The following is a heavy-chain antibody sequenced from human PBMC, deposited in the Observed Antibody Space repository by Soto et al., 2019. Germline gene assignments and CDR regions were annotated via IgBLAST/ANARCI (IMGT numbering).Heavy chain of an antibody. V-gene: IGHV3-23*01. D-gene: IGHD3-3*01. CDR3: AKTPYDFGSSGQYLFDH. J-gene: IGHJ4*02. CDR1: GFTFGSHA. Sequence: EVQLLDSGGGLVQPGGSLRLSCTVSGFTFGSHAMSWVRQAPGKGLECVSGISGSGGTTFYAYSVKGRFTISRDNSKKTLYLQMNSLGAEDTAVYYCAKTPYDFGSSGQYLFDHWGQGTLVTVSS. CDR2: ISGSGGTT.